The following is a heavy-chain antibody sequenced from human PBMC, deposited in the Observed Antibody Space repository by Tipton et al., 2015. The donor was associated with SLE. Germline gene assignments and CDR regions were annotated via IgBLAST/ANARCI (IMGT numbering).Heavy chain of an antibody. D-gene: IGHD6-6*01. V-gene: IGHV4-34*01. CDR2: INHSGST. J-gene: IGHJ4*02. CDR3: ARGSRAARGY. CDR1: GGSFSGYY. Sequence: LRLSCAVYGGSFSGYYWSWIRQPPGKGLEWIGEINHSGSTNYNPSLKSRVTISVDTSKNQFSLKLSSVTAADTAVYYCARGSRAARGYWGQGTLVTVSS.